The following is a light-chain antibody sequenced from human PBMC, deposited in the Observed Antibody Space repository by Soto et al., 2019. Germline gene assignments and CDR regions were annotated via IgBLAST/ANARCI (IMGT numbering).Light chain of an antibody. CDR1: QSVSSY. V-gene: IGKV3-11*01. CDR2: DAS. CDR3: QQYSSSPRT. Sequence: EILLTQFPATLSLSPGERDTLYFRASQSVSSYLAWYQQKPGQAPRLLIYDASNRATGIPARFSGSGSGTDFTLTISSLEPEDFAVYYCQQYSSSPRTFGQGTKVDIK. J-gene: IGKJ1*01.